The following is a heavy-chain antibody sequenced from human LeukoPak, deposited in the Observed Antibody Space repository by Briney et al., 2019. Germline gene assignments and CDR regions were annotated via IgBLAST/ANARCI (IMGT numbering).Heavy chain of an antibody. CDR2: FSGSGGTT. CDR3: ANGNRCTSPNCLGYYYFYMDV. D-gene: IGHD2-8*01. Sequence: PGGSLRRSCAASGFTFSSYAMNWVRQAPGRGLEWVSGFSGSGGTTYYADSVEGRFTISRDNSKNTLYLQMNSLRAEDTAVYYCANGNRCTSPNCLGYYYFYMDVWGKGTTVTVSS. J-gene: IGHJ6*03. V-gene: IGHV3-23*01. CDR1: GFTFSSYA.